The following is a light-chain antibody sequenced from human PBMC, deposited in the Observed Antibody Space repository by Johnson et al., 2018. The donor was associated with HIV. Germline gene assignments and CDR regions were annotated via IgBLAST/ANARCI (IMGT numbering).Light chain of an antibody. CDR2: EHI. CDR3: GTWDSSLSAYV. V-gene: IGLV1-51*02. J-gene: IGLJ1*01. CDR1: SSNIGNNY. Sequence: QSVLTQSPSVSAAPGQKVTISCSGSSSNIGNNYVSWYQQLPGTAPKLLIYEHIKRPSGIPDRFSASKSGTSATLGITGLQTGDEADYYCGTWDSSLSAYVFGTGTKVTVL.